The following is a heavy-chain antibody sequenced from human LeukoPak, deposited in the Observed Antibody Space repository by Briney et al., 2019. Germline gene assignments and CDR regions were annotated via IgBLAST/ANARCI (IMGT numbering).Heavy chain of an antibody. CDR3: ARGRGDSSGYYRRHWFDP. J-gene: IGHJ5*02. Sequence: SETLSLTCTVSGGSISSGGYYWSWIRQHPGKGLEWIGYIYYSGSTYYNPSLKSRVTISVDTSKNQFSLKLSSVTAADTAVYYCARGRGDSSGYYRRHWFDPWGQGTLVTVS. CDR1: GGSISSGGYY. D-gene: IGHD3-22*01. CDR2: IYYSGST. V-gene: IGHV4-31*03.